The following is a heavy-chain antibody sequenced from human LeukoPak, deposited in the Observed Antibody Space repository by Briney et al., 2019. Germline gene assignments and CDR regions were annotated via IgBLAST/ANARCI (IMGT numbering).Heavy chain of an antibody. Sequence: GTSVKVSCKASGLTFTNSAMQWVRQARGQRLEWIGWIVVNSGNTNYPQKFQERVTITRDMSTTTAYMELSSLRSEDTAVYYCATNSADYNFWSGYYSFDYWGQGTLVTVSS. CDR1: GLTFTNSA. CDR3: ATNSADYNFWSGYYSFDY. CDR2: IVVNSGNT. J-gene: IGHJ4*02. D-gene: IGHD3-3*01. V-gene: IGHV1-58*02.